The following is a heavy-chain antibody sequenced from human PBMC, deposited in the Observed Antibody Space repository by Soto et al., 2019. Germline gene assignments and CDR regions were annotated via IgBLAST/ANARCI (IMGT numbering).Heavy chain of an antibody. CDR1: GFTFSSYC. J-gene: IGHJ6*03. CDR3: AKGPFGNYYYYYMDV. V-gene: IGHV3-30*18. CDR2: ISYDGSNK. Sequence: SLRLSCAASGFTFSSYCLHWVRHGPGKGLEWVAVISYDGSNKYYADSVKGRFTISRDNSKNTLYLQMNSLRAEDTAVYYCAKGPFGNYYYYYMDVWGKGTTVTVSS. D-gene: IGHD3-3*01.